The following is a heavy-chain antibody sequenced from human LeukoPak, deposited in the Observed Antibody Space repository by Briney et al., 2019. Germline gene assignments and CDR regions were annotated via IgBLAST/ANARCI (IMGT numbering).Heavy chain of an antibody. CDR2: IIPILGIA. Sequence: SVKVSCKASGGTFSSYAISWVRQAPGQGLDWMGRIIPILGIANYAQKFQGRVTITADKSTSTAYMALSSLRSEDTAVDYCARVDTAMVIDYWGQGTLVTVSS. CDR3: ARVDTAMVIDY. V-gene: IGHV1-69*04. D-gene: IGHD5-18*01. J-gene: IGHJ4*02. CDR1: GGTFSSYA.